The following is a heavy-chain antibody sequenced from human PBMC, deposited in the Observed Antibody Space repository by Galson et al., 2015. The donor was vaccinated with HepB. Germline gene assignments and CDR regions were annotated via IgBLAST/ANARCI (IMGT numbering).Heavy chain of an antibody. CDR1: GFTFSSYA. J-gene: IGHJ5*02. CDR3: AKDQVTAIAAAGKVVPATFDP. V-gene: IGHV3-23*01. D-gene: IGHD6-13*01. Sequence: SLRLSCAASGFTFSSYAMSWVRQAPGKGLEWVSAISGGGGSTYYADSVKGRFTISRDNSKNTLYLQMNSLRAEDTAVYYCAKDQVTAIAAAGKVVPATFDPWGQGTLVTVSS. CDR2: ISGGGGST.